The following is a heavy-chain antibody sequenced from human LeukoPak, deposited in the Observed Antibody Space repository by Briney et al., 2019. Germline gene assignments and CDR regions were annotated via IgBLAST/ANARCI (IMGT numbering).Heavy chain of an antibody. J-gene: IGHJ4*02. CDR3: ARGGWYSDY. CDR2: IYNSGST. D-gene: IGHD6-19*01. CDR1: GGSIRSYY. Sequence: SETLSLTCTVSGGSIRSYYWSWIRQPPGKGLEWIGYIYNSGSTKYNPSLKSRVTMSMDTSKNEFSLKLSSVTAADTAVYYCARGGWYSDYWGQGTLVTVSS. V-gene: IGHV4-59*01.